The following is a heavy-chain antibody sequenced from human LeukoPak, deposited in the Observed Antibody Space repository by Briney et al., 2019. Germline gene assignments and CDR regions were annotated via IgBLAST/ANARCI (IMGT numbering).Heavy chain of an antibody. J-gene: IGHJ4*02. D-gene: IGHD6-13*01. Sequence: ASVKVSCKASGYTFTGYYMHWVRQAPGHGLEWMGWINPNSGGTNYAQKFQGRVTMTRDTSISTAYMELSSLRSEDTAVYYCARAYSSSWFDFDYWGQGTLVTVSS. CDR3: ARAYSSSWFDFDY. CDR1: GYTFTGYY. V-gene: IGHV1-2*02. CDR2: INPNSGGT.